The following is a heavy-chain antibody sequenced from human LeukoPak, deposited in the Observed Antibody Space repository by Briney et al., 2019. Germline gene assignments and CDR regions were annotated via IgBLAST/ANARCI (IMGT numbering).Heavy chain of an antibody. CDR2: IYTSGST. V-gene: IGHV4-4*07. CDR1: GGSISSYY. Sequence: SETLSLTRTVSGGSISSYYWSWIRQPAGKGLEWIGRIYTSGSTNYNPSLKSRVTISVDKSKNQFSLKLSSVTAADTAVYYCARVIAARLQYYYYYHIDVWGKGTTVTVSS. D-gene: IGHD6-6*01. CDR3: ARVIAARLQYYYYYHIDV. J-gene: IGHJ6*03.